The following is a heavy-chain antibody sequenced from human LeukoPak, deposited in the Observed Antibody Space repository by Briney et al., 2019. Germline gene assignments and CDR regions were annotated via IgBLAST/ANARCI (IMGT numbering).Heavy chain of an antibody. CDR2: INPSGGST. J-gene: IGHJ4*02. V-gene: IGHV1-46*01. Sequence: GASVKVSCKASGYTFTSYYMHWVRQAPGQGLEWMGIINPSGGSTSYAQKFQGRVTMTTDTSTSTAYMELRSLRSDDTAVYYCARKWKGVFDYWGQGTLVTVSS. CDR1: GYTFTSYY. D-gene: IGHD1-1*01. CDR3: ARKWKGVFDY.